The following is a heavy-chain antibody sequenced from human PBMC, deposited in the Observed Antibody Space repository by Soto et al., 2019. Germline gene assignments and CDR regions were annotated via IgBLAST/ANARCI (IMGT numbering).Heavy chain of an antibody. D-gene: IGHD1-26*01. J-gene: IGHJ4*02. V-gene: IGHV2-26*01. CDR1: GFSLSNARMG. CDR2: IFSNDEK. CDR3: ARHGRGVGARPLDY. Sequence: QVTLKESGPVLVKPTETLTLTCTVSGFSLSNARMGVSWIRQPPGKALEWLAHIFSNDEKSYSTSLKSSLTIYKDTSRSQVVLTMTNMDPGDTATYYCARHGRGVGARPLDYWGQGTLVTVSS.